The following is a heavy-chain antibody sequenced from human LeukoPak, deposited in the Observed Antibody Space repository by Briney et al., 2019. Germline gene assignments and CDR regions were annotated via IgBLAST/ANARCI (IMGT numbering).Heavy chain of an antibody. J-gene: IGHJ4*02. V-gene: IGHV3-48*04. CDR3: ATDRGWRTSGYYLYYFEY. CDR1: GFTFSSYS. Sequence: GGSLRLSCAASGFTFSSYSMNWVRQAPGKGLEWVSYISSSSSTIYYADSVRGRFTISRDNTMNSLYLQMSSLRAEDTAVYYCATDRGWRTSGYYLYYFEYWGQETLVTFSP. CDR2: ISSSSSTI. D-gene: IGHD3-3*01.